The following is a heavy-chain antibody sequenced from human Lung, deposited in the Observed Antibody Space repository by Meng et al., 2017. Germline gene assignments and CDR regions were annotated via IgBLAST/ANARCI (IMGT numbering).Heavy chain of an antibody. J-gene: IGHJ4*02. Sequence: GEQVKKPGASVQVSCKPSGYNFPDYWLHWVRQAPGQGLDWMGRIDPRSGDTQYAQKFQGRVTMTRDTSISTTYMELSRLRSDDTAVYYCVRDEDISAAGKLFGDYWGQGTLVTVSS. V-gene: IGHV1-2*06. CDR1: GYNFPDYW. CDR3: VRDEDISAAGKLFGDY. D-gene: IGHD6-13*01. CDR2: IDPRSGDT.